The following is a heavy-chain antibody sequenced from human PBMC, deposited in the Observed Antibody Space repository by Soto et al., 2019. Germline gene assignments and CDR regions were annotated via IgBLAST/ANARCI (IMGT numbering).Heavy chain of an antibody. J-gene: IGHJ4*02. V-gene: IGHV1-46*01. CDR2: INPSGGST. Sequence: ASVKVSCKASGGTFSSYTISWVRQAPGQGLEWMGIINPSGGSTSYAQKFQGRVTMTRDTSTSTVYMELSSLRSEDTAVYYCARDSFREDYYDSSGYYLKLDYWGQGTQVTVSS. CDR3: ARDSFREDYYDSSGYYLKLDY. CDR1: GGTFSSYT. D-gene: IGHD3-22*01.